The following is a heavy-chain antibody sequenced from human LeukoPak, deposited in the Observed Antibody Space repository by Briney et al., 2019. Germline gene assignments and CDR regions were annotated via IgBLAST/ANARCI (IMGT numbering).Heavy chain of an antibody. V-gene: IGHV4-59*11. CDR2: IYYSGST. CDR1: GGSISSHY. CDR3: AREYSSGWFTYLDY. J-gene: IGHJ4*02. Sequence: SETLSLTCTVSGGSISSHYWSWIRQPPGKGLEWIGYIYYSGSTNYSPSLKSRVTISVDTSKNQFSLKLSSVTAADTAVYYSAREYSSGWFTYLDYWGQRTLVTVSS. D-gene: IGHD6-19*01.